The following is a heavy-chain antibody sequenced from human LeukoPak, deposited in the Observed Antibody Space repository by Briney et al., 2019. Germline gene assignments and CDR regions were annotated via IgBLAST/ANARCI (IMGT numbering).Heavy chain of an antibody. Sequence: AGSLRLSCAASGFTFSSYGMHWVRQAPGKGLEWVAVISYEGSITYYADSVKGRFAISRDSSQNTLYLQMSSLRAEDTAVYYCARDGDLGVVVVATTDVAYYFDYWGQGTLVTVSS. V-gene: IGHV3-30*03. J-gene: IGHJ4*02. D-gene: IGHD2-15*01. CDR2: ISYEGSIT. CDR3: ARDGDLGVVVVATTDVAYYFDY. CDR1: GFTFSSYG.